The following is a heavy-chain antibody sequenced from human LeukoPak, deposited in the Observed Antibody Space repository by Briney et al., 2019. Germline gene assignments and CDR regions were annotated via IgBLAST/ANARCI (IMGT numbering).Heavy chain of an antibody. D-gene: IGHD3-22*01. Sequence: SETLSLTCAVYGASFNFYYWSWIRQPPGKGLEWNGDINRSGSTNYNPSLKGRVVISVDTSKNQFSLKLNSVTAADTAVYYCATTGLYDSSGYYGNDYWGQGTLVTVSS. CDR1: GASFNFYY. CDR2: INRSGST. CDR3: ATTGLYDSSGYYGNDY. J-gene: IGHJ4*02. V-gene: IGHV4-34*01.